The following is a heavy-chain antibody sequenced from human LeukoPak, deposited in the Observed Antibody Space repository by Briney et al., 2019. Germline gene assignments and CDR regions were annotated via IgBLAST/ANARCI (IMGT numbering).Heavy chain of an antibody. D-gene: IGHD3-10*01. CDR3: ARDSYYPLYYFDY. CDR2: IYHSGST. CDR1: GGSISSSNW. V-gene: IGHV4-4*02. Sequence: ASETLSLTCAVSGGSISSSNWWSWVRQPPGKGLEWIGEIYHSGSTNYNPSLKGRVTISVDKSKNQFSLKLSSVTAADTAVYYCARDSYYPLYYFDYWGQGTLVTVSS. J-gene: IGHJ4*02.